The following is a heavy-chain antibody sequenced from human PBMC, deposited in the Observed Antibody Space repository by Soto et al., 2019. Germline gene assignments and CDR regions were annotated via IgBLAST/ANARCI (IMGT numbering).Heavy chain of an antibody. D-gene: IGHD3-3*01. CDR3: ARGPDSSHWYLDL. CDR1: GGSISSGGYY. CDR2: IYYSGST. Sequence: QVQLQESGPGLVKPSQTLSLTCTVSGGSISSGGYYWSWIRQHPGKGLEWIGYIYYSGSTYYNPSLKSRLTISVDTYKNQFSLKLSSVTAADTAVYYCARGPDSSHWYLDLWGRGPLVNVSS. V-gene: IGHV4-31*03. J-gene: IGHJ2*01.